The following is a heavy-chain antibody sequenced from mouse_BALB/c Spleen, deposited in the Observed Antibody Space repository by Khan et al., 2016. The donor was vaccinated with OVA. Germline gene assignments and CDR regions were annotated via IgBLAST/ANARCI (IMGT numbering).Heavy chain of an antibody. D-gene: IGHD1-1*02. CDR2: LSYSGNT. V-gene: IGHV3-2*02. Sequence: SGPGLVKPSQSLSLTCTVTGYSITSDYAWNWIRQFPGNQLEWMGYLSYSGNTKYNPSLKSRISITRDTSKNQFFLQLNSVTIEDTATYYCARSYGGDFDYWGQGTTLTVSS. CDR3: ARSYGGDFDY. CDR1: GYSITSDYA. J-gene: IGHJ2*01.